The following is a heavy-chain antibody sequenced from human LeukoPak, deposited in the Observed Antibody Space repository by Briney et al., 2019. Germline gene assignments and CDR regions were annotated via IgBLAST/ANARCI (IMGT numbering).Heavy chain of an antibody. CDR3: ATGFGVMTTVGLSAYDI. CDR1: GYTFTSYD. D-gene: IGHD4-23*01. J-gene: IGHJ3*02. V-gene: IGHV1-8*01. Sequence: ASVKVSCKASGYTFTSYDINWVRQATGQGLEWMGWMNPNSGNTGYAQKFQGRVTMTRNTSISTAYMELSSLRSEDTAVYYCATGFGVMTTVGLSAYDIWGQGTMVTVSS. CDR2: MNPNSGNT.